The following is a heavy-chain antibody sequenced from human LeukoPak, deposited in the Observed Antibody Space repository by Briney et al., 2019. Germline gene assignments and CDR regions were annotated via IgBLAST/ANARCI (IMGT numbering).Heavy chain of an antibody. CDR1: GFTFSSYA. V-gene: IGHV3-23*01. Sequence: PGGSLRLSCAASGFTFSSYAMSWVRQAPGKGLELVSAISGSGGSTYYADSVKGRFTISRDNSKNTLYLQMNSLRAEDTAVYYCAKDVEPYYSTPNCFDPWGQGTLVTVSS. CDR2: ISGSGGST. CDR3: AKDVEPYYSTPNCFDP. D-gene: IGHD6-13*01. J-gene: IGHJ5*02.